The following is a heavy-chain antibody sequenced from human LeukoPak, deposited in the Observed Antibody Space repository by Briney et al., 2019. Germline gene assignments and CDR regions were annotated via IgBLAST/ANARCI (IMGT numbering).Heavy chain of an antibody. J-gene: IGHJ4*02. V-gene: IGHV4-30-2*01. D-gene: IGHD1-26*01. CDR1: GGSISSGGYY. CDR3: AGFLQYSGSYRAYFDY. CDR2: IYHSGST. Sequence: SETLSLTCTVSGGSISSGGYYWSWIRQPPGKGLEWIGYIYHSGSTYYNPSLKSRVTISVDRSKYQFSLKLSSVTAADTAVYYCAGFLQYSGSYRAYFDYWGQGTLVTVSS.